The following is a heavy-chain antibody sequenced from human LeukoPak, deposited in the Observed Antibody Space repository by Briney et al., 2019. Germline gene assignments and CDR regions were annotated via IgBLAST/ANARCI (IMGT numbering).Heavy chain of an antibody. CDR2: INWNGGST. J-gene: IGHJ3*02. D-gene: IGHD1-1*01. V-gene: IGHV3-20*04. CDR3: ARGGLTQRHAFDI. CDR1: GFTFSSYE. Sequence: GGFLRLSCAASGFTFSSYEMNWVRQAPGKGLEWVSGINWNGGSTGNADSVKGRFTISRDNAKNSLYLQMNSLRGEDTALYYCARGGLTQRHAFDIWGQGTMVTVSS.